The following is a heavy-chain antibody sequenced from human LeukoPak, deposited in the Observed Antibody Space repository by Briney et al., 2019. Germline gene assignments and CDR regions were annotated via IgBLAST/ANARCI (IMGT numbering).Heavy chain of an antibody. D-gene: IGHD6-19*01. CDR2: ISGSGVTM. J-gene: IGHJ4*02. CDR1: GFTFSSYE. Sequence: GGSLRLSCAASGFTFSSYEMNWVRQAPGRGLEWVSYISGSGVTMYYADSVKGQFTISRDDAKNSLYLQMNSLRAEDTAVYYCAREDIRLDYFDYWGQGTLVTVSS. V-gene: IGHV3-48*03. CDR3: AREDIRLDYFDY.